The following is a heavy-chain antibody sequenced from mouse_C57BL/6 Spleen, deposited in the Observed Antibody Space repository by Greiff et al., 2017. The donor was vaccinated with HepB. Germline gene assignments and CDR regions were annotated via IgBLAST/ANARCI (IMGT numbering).Heavy chain of an antibody. CDR3: ARRDGYYPDY. D-gene: IGHD2-3*01. CDR2: IDPSDSYT. V-gene: IGHV1-69*01. CDR1: GYTFTSYW. J-gene: IGHJ2*01. Sequence: QVQLQQSGAELVMPGASVKLSCKASGYTFTSYWMHWVKQRPGQGLEWIGEIDPSDSYTNYNQKFKGKSTLTVDKSSSTAYMQLSSLTSEDSAVYYCARRDGYYPDYWGQGTTLTVSS.